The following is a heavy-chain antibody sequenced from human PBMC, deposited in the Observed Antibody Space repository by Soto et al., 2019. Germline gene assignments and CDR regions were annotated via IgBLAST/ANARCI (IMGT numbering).Heavy chain of an antibody. V-gene: IGHV1-2*02. J-gene: IGHJ6*02. Sequence: ASVKVSCKASGYTFTGYYMHWVRQAPGQGLEWMGWINPNSGGTNYAQKFQGRVTMTRDTSISTAYMEQSRLRSDDTAVYYCAIPMVVVPAAMTEDYGMDVWGQGTTVTVSS. D-gene: IGHD2-2*01. CDR2: INPNSGGT. CDR1: GYTFTGYY. CDR3: AIPMVVVPAAMTEDYGMDV.